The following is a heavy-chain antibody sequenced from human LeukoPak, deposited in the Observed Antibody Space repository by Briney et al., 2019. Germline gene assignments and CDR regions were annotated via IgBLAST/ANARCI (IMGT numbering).Heavy chain of an antibody. Sequence: SVKVSCKASGYTFSSYAISWVRQAPGQGLEWMGGIIPIFDTGNYAQKFQGRLTITADESTSTAYMGLSSLRSEDTAVYYCARTYYYDSSGYYFDYWGQGTLVTVSS. D-gene: IGHD3-22*01. CDR2: IIPIFDTG. J-gene: IGHJ4*02. V-gene: IGHV1-69*13. CDR3: ARTYYYDSSGYYFDY. CDR1: GYTFSSYA.